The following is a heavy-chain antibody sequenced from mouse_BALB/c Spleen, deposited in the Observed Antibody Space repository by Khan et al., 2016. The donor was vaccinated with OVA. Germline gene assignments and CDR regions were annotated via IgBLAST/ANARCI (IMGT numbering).Heavy chain of an antibody. Sequence: QIQLVQSGPELKKPGETVKISCKASGYTFTTYGMNWVKQSPGKALKWMGWINTYTGEPTYADDFKGRFAFSLETSDSTAYLQINNLKNEDTATYCCARPPYFSYTLDYWGQGTSVTVSS. D-gene: IGHD2-10*01. J-gene: IGHJ4*01. CDR3: ARPPYFSYTLDY. CDR2: INTYTGEP. CDR1: GYTFTTYG. V-gene: IGHV9-3-1*01.